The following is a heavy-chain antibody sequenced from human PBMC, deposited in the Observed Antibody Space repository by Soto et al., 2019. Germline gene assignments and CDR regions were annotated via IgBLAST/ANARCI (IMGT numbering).Heavy chain of an antibody. V-gene: IGHV2-5*08. CDR2: IYWDDDK. CDR3: AHIRVLDYGDYLIFDY. D-gene: IGHD4-17*01. Sequence: TLSLTCTVSGGSISSYYWSWIRQPPGKALEWLALIYWDDDKRYSPSLKSRLTITKDTSKNQVLLTMTNMDPVDTATYYCAHIRVLDYGDYLIFDYWGQGTRVTSSS. CDR1: GGSISSYYW. J-gene: IGHJ4*02.